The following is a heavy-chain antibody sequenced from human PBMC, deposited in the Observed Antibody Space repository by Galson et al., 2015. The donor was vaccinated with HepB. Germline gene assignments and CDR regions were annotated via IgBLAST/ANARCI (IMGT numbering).Heavy chain of an antibody. D-gene: IGHD1-7*01. CDR1: GGSFSGYY. CDR3: ARGRLELHHFCFDY. J-gene: IGHJ4*02. V-gene: IGHV4-34*01. Sequence: SETLSLTCAVYGGSFSGYYWSWIRQPPGKGLEWIGEINHSGSTNYNPSLKSRVTISVDTSKNQFSLKLSSVTAADTAVYYCARGRLELHHFCFDYWGQGTLVTVSS. CDR2: INHSGST.